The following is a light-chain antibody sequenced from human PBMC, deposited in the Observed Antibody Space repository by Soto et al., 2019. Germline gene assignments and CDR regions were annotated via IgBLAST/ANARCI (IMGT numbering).Light chain of an antibody. Sequence: EIVLAQSPGTLCLSPGGRATFSCRSSQSVSSSYLAWYQQKPGQAPRLLIYGASSRATGIPDRFSGSGSGTDFTLTISRLEPEDFAVYYCQQYGSSPTFGQGTRLEI. CDR2: GAS. CDR1: QSVSSSY. V-gene: IGKV3-20*01. CDR3: QQYGSSPT. J-gene: IGKJ5*01.